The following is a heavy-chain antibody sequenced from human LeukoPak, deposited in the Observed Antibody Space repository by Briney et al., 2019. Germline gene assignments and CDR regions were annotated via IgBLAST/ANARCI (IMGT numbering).Heavy chain of an antibody. CDR3: ATDGSGTSFPYYFES. CDR2: IGSDGSKQ. CDR1: GFFFTSSG. J-gene: IGHJ4*02. D-gene: IGHD3-10*01. Sequence: PGVSLRLSCAASGFFFTSSGMNWVRQAPGKGLEWVTFIGSDGSKQYYADSVKGRFSISRDNSRNTVSLQMNSLRLEDTAVYYCATDGSGTSFPYYFESWGQGTLVTVSS. V-gene: IGHV3-30*02.